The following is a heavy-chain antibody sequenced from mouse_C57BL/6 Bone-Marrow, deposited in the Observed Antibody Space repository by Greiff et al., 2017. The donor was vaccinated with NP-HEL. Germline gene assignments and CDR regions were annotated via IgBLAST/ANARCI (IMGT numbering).Heavy chain of an antibody. CDR3: ARWGKEPYFDY. V-gene: IGHV3-1*01. Sequence: VQLKQSGPGMVKPSQSLSLTCTVTGYSITSGYDWHWIRHFPGNKLEWMGYISYSGSTNYNPSLKSRISITHDTSKNHFFLKLNSVTTEDTATYYCARWGKEPYFDYWGQGTTLTVSS. J-gene: IGHJ2*01. CDR2: ISYSGST. CDR1: GYSITSGYD.